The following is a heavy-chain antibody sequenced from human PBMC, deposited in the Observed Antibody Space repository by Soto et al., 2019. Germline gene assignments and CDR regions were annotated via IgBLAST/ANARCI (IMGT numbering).Heavy chain of an antibody. CDR1: GFTFSRAW. J-gene: IGHJ6*03. D-gene: IGHD1-26*01. CDR2: IKSTTDGGTI. Sequence: EVQLVESGGGLVKPGGSLRLSCAPSGFTFSRAWMSWVRQAPGKGLEWLGRIKSTTDGGTIDYAAPVKGRFTISRDDSQNTLYLQMNSMTVEDTAVYYCSIHRYIVGRSAVVPYYYMDVWGKGTTVTVSS. V-gene: IGHV3-15*01. CDR3: SIHRYIVGRSAVVPYYYMDV.